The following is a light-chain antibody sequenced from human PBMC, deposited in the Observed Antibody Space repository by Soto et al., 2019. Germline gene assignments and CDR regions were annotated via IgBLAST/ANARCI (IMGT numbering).Light chain of an antibody. Sequence: EIVLTQSPGTLSLSPGERATLSCRASQSVSISYLAWYQHKPGQAPRLLIHGASNRAAGIPDKFSGSASGTDFTLTINRLEPEDFAVYYCQQSGTFGQGTKGE. CDR1: QSVSISY. J-gene: IGKJ1*01. CDR3: QQSGT. CDR2: GAS. V-gene: IGKV3-20*01.